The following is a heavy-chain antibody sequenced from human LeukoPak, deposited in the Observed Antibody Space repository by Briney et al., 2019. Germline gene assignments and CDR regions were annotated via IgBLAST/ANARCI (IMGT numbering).Heavy chain of an antibody. J-gene: IGHJ2*01. CDR2: MSSSGST. CDR3: ARDSRTERPWYFDL. Sequence: KPSETLSLTCTVSGASISLYYWSWIRQPAGKGLEWIGRMSSSGSTNYNPSLKSRVTMSVDTSKNQFSLDLSSVTAADTAVYYCARDSRTERPWYFDLWGRGTLVTASS. CDR1: GASISLYY. V-gene: IGHV4-4*07. D-gene: IGHD3/OR15-3a*01.